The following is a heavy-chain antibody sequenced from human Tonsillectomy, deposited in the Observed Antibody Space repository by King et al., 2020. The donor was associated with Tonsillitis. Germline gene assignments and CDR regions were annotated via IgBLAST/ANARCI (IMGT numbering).Heavy chain of an antibody. CDR2: IYFSGDT. CDR1: GGSISSDGYF. J-gene: IGHJ6*02. V-gene: IGHV4-31*03. CDR3: ARGGSHYGLDV. Sequence: VQLQESGPGLVKPSQTLSLTCTVSGGSISSDGYFWSWIRQHPGKGLEWIGYIYFSGDTTYNPSLKSRVIISVDTSENQFSLKLNSVTAAATAVYYCARGGSHYGLDVWGQGTTVIVSS. D-gene: IGHD1-26*01.